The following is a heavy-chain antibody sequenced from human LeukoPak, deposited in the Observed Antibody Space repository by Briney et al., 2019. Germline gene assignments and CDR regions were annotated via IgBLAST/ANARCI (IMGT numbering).Heavy chain of an antibody. CDR1: GFTFSADW. D-gene: IGHD1-1*01. CDR3: ATRSSTGNTKFDS. J-gene: IGHJ4*02. V-gene: IGHV3-23*01. CDR2: ISGSGGTT. Sequence: GGSLRLSCAASGFTFSADWMNWVRQAPGKGLEWVSTISGSGGTTYYADSVKGLFTISRDNSKNTLYLQMNSLRAEDTAVYYCATRSSTGNTKFDSWGQGTLVTVSS.